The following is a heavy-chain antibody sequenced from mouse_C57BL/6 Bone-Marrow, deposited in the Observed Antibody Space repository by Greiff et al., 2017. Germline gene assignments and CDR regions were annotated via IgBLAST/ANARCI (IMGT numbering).Heavy chain of an antibody. CDR1: GYTFTSYG. CDR3: ARWVDYDGDYVYF. J-gene: IGHJ2*01. CDR2: IYPRSGNT. Sequence: QVQLQQSGAELARPGASVKLSCKASGYTFTSYGISWVKQRPGQGLAWIGEIYPRSGNTSYNEKFKGKATMTADKSSSTACMELRSLTSEDAAVYFCARWVDYDGDYVYFGGQGTTLTVSS. D-gene: IGHD2-4*01. V-gene: IGHV1-81*01.